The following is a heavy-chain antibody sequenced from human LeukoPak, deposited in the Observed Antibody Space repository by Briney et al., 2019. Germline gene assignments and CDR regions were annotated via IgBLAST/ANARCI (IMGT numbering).Heavy chain of an antibody. CDR2: INSDGGST. CDR3: ARRIQGMAPYYFDY. V-gene: IGHV3-74*01. J-gene: IGHJ4*02. D-gene: IGHD5-24*01. Sequence: GGSLRLSCTASGFTFSSYWMHWVRQAPGKGLVWASRINSDGGSTSYADSVKGRFTISRDNAKNTPYLQMNSLRAEDTAVYYCARRIQGMAPYYFDYWGQGTLVTVSS. CDR1: GFTFSSYW.